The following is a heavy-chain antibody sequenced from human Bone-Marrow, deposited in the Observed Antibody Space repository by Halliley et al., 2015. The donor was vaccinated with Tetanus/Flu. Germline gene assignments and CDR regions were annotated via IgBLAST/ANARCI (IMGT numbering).Heavy chain of an antibody. CDR2: IFFTGNP. V-gene: IGHV4-61*06. J-gene: IGHJ4*02. Sequence: YIFFTGNPNYNPSLKSRVTISIDTSKRQFSLNLNSVTAADTAVYYCVRESTDSYYSRRRFDYWGPGTLVTVSS. D-gene: IGHD3-10*01. CDR3: VRESTDSYYSRRRFDY.